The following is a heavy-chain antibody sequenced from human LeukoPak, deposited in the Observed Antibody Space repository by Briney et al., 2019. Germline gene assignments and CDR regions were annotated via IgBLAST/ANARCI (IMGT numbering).Heavy chain of an antibody. V-gene: IGHV3-30*01. CDR1: GFTFSNYA. CDR2: ISSGGTYE. D-gene: IGHD3-10*01. CDR3: ARDSGPGSYSGMDV. Sequence: GKSLRLSCAASGFTFSNYAMHWVRQAPGKGLEWVSLISSGGTYEYYADSVKGRFTISRDNSKNTLYLQMNSLRAEDTAVYYCARDSGPGSYSGMDVWGQGTTVTVSS. J-gene: IGHJ6*02.